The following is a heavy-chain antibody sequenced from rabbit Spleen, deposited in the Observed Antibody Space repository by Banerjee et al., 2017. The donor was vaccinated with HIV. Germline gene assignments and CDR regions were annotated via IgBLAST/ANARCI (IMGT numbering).Heavy chain of an antibody. V-gene: IGHV1S45*01. D-gene: IGHD8-1*01. CDR3: ARDSGTSFSSYGMDL. J-gene: IGHJ6*01. CDR1: GFSFTYIDY. Sequence: QERLVESGGGLVQPEGSLALTCTASGFSFTYIDYLCWVRQPPGKGPEWIACVAAGVSFTSYYATWAKGRFTISKTSSTTVTLQMTSLTAADTATYFCARDSGTSFSSYGMDLWGQGTLVTVS. CDR2: VAAGVSFTS.